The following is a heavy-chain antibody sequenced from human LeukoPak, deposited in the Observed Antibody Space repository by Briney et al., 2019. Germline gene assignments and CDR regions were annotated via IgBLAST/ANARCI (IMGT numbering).Heavy chain of an antibody. CDR1: GGSISSGGYS. Sequence: SETLSLTCAVSGGSISSGGYSWGWIRQPPGKGLEWIGYIYHSGSTYYNPSLRSRVTISVDRSKNQFSLKLSSVTAADTAVYYCARAYYYGSGSYTTFDYWGQGTLVTVSS. CDR2: IYHSGST. J-gene: IGHJ4*02. V-gene: IGHV4-30-2*01. CDR3: ARAYYYGSGSYTTFDY. D-gene: IGHD3-10*01.